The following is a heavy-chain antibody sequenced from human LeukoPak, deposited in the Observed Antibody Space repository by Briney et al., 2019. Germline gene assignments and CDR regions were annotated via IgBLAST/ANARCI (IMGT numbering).Heavy chain of an antibody. CDR2: INHSGST. CDR1: GGSISSGGYY. CDR3: ARHRINWKAGRWFDP. V-gene: IGHV4-39*01. J-gene: IGHJ5*02. Sequence: PSETLSLTCTVSGGSISSGGYYWSWIRQPPGKGLEWIGEINHSGSTNYNPSLKSRVTISVDTSKNQFSLKLSSVTAADTAVYYCARHRINWKAGRWFDPWGQGTLVTVSS. D-gene: IGHD1-1*01.